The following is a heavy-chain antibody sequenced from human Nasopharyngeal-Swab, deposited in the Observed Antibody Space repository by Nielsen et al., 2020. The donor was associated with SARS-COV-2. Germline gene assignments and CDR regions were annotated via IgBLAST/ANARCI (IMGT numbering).Heavy chain of an antibody. D-gene: IGHD1-26*01. V-gene: IGHV1-18*01. CDR3: ASDSYSGSYQNY. Sequence: WVRQAPGQGLEWLGWISTYNGNTNYAQKLQGRVTMTTDTSTSTAYMELRSLRSDDTAVYYCASDSYSGSYQNYWGQGTLVTVSS. CDR2: ISTYNGNT. J-gene: IGHJ4*02.